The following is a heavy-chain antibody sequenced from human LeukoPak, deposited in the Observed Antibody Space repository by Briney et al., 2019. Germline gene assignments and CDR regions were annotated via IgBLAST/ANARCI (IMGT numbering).Heavy chain of an antibody. V-gene: IGHV4-59*01. D-gene: IGHD2-2*01. CDR1: GGSISSYY. CDR2: IYYSATT. CDR3: ARVSFTSTSCPGWIDP. J-gene: IGHJ5*02. Sequence: KTSETLSLTCTVFGGSISSYYWSWIRQPPGEGLDWIGYIYYSATTNYNPSLKSRVTISLDTSKKQLSMKLSSVTAADTAVYYCARVSFTSTSCPGWIDPWGQGTLVTASS.